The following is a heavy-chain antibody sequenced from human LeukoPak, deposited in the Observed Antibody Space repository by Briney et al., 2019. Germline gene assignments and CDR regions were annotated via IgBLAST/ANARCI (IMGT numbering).Heavy chain of an antibody. CDR3: ARGLVGATSWFDP. V-gene: IGHV1-2*06. Sequence: ASVKVSCKASGYTFTGYYMHWVRQAPGQGLEWMGRISPNSGGTNYAQKFQGRVTMTRDTSISTAYMELSRLRSDDTAVYYCARGLVGATSWFDPWGQGTLVTVSS. D-gene: IGHD1-26*01. J-gene: IGHJ5*02. CDR1: GYTFTGYY. CDR2: ISPNSGGT.